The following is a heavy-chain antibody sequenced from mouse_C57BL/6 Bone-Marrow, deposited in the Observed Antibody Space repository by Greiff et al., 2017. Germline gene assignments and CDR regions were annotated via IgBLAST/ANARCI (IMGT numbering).Heavy chain of an antibody. J-gene: IGHJ3*01. D-gene: IGHD2-4*01. V-gene: IGHV14-4*01. CDR1: GFNIKDDY. CDR3: ITKIYYEYEGLAY. Sequence: VQLQQSGAELVRPGASVKLSCTASGFNIKDDYMHWVKQRPEQGLEWIGWIDPENGDTEYASKFQGKATITADTSSNTAYLQLSSLTSEDTAVYYCITKIYYEYEGLAYWGQGTLVPVSA. CDR2: IDPENGDT.